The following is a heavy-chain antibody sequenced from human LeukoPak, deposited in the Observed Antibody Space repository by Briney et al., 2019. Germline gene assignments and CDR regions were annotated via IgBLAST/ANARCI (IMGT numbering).Heavy chain of an antibody. D-gene: IGHD2-2*01. Sequence: GASVKVSCKASGYTFTSYGISWVRQAPGQGLEWMGWISAYNGSTNYAQKLQGRVTMTTDTSTSTAYMELRSPRSDDTAVYYCARDQDCSSTSCYTYYFDYWGQGTLVTVSS. CDR1: GYTFTSYG. CDR3: ARDQDCSSTSCYTYYFDY. CDR2: ISAYNGST. V-gene: IGHV1-18*01. J-gene: IGHJ4*02.